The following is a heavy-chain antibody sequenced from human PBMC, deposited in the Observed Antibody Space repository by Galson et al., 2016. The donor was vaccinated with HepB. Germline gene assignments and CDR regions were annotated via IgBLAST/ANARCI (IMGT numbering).Heavy chain of an antibody. D-gene: IGHD6-13*01. V-gene: IGHV3-23*01. CDR3: AKDKRGHSSAWYWDFDY. Sequence: SLRLSCAASGFTFSGYAMAWVRQAPGKGLEWVSGMSDSDDIYYAPTVKGRFTISRDNSKNTVHRQLASLRVEDTAVYYCAKDKRGHSSAWYWDFDYWGPGALVSVSS. CDR1: GFTFSGYA. CDR2: MSDSDDI. J-gene: IGHJ4*02.